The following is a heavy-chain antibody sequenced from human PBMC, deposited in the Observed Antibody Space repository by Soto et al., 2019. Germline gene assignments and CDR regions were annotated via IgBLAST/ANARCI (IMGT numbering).Heavy chain of an antibody. CDR2: VSSSGSST. V-gene: IGHV3-23*01. Sequence: EVPLLESGGAWVHPGGSLRLSCAASGFTFRSSGMTWVRQAPGRGLEWVSSVSSSGSSTYYAESLQGRFTISRDNSRNTVYLQMKSLRAGDTAVYYCAKPEGESSREGAGTQWGQGTLVSVSS. J-gene: IGHJ4*02. CDR1: GFTFRSSG. D-gene: IGHD1-26*01. CDR3: AKPEGESSREGAGTQ.